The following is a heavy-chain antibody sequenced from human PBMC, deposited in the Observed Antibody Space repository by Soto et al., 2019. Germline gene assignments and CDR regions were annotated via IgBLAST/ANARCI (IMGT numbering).Heavy chain of an antibody. CDR3: ARDPGYVDL. CDR1: GGSVSSGGYY. J-gene: IGHJ3*01. Sequence: SETLSLTCTVSGGSVSSGGYYWSWIRQPPGKGLEWIGYIYYKGGTNYNPSLNSRVTMSLDTSNQFSLKLTSVTTAGTAVYYCARDPGYVDLWGQGTMVTVSS. V-gene: IGHV4-61*08. CDR2: IYYKGGT. D-gene: IGHD2-2*01.